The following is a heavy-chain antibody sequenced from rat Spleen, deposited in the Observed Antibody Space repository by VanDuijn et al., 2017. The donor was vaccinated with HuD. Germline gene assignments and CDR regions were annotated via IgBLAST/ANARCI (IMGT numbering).Heavy chain of an antibody. J-gene: IGHJ3*01. CDR2: ITNAAGKV. Sequence: EVKLVESGGGLVQPGRSLRLSCAASGFNFNDYWMAWVRQAPGKGLEWVASITNAAGKVHYPDSVKGRFTISRDIAKSTLYLQLDSLRSEDTATYYCTRHEPNWFVYWGQGTLVPVSS. V-gene: IGHV5-31*01. CDR1: GFNFNDYW. CDR3: TRHEPNWFVY.